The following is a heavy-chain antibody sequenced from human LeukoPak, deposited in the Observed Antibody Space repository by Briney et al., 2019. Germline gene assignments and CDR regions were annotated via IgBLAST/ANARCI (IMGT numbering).Heavy chain of an antibody. J-gene: IGHJ4*02. CDR3: ARDKGWQHTIDVYFDY. Sequence: GGSLRLSCAASGFTFSSYAMHWVRQAPGKGLEWVAVISYDGSNKYYADSVKGRFTISKDNSKNTLYLQMNSLRAEDTAVYYCARDKGWQHTIDVYFDYWGQGTLVTVSS. CDR2: ISYDGSNK. CDR1: GFTFSSYA. D-gene: IGHD2-21*01. V-gene: IGHV3-30-3*01.